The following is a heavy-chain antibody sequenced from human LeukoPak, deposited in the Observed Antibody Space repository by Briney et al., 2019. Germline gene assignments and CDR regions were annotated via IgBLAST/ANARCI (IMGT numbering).Heavy chain of an antibody. CDR1: GFTFSSYG. CDR3: ARDHDDFWSGSGMDV. Sequence: PGRSLRLSCAASGFTFSSYGMHWVRQAPGKGLEWVAVIWYDGSNKYYADSVKGRFTISRDNSKNTLYLQMNSLRAEDTAVYYCARDHDDFWSGSGMDVWGQGTTVTVSS. CDR2: IWYDGSNK. D-gene: IGHD3-3*01. V-gene: IGHV3-33*01. J-gene: IGHJ6*02.